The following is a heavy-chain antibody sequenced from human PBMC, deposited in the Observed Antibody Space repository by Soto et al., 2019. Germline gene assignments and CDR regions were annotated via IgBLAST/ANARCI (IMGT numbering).Heavy chain of an antibody. Sequence: QVQLVQSGAEVKKPGASVKVSCKVSGYTLNEVAMHWVRQAPGKGLEWLGGSDPDEAETIYAQPFQGRVTMTEDTSTDTVYMELSSLRSEDTALYFCTTYHGDYNFDHWGQGTLVTVSS. V-gene: IGHV1-24*01. CDR2: SDPDEAET. CDR3: TTYHGDYNFDH. CDR1: GYTLNEVA. D-gene: IGHD4-17*01. J-gene: IGHJ5*02.